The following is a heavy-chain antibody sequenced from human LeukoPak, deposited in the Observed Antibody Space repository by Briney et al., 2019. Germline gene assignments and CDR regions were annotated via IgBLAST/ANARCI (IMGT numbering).Heavy chain of an antibody. CDR3: ANFEGSSQAFHI. D-gene: IGHD6-13*01. Sequence: GGSLRLSCAASGFTFSSYGMHWVRQAPGKGLEWVAVISYDGSNKYYADSVEGRFSIYRDNSNYTLYLQMNSLRAEDTAVYYCANFEGSSQAFHIWGQGTLVTVSS. CDR1: GFTFSSYG. CDR2: ISYDGSNK. J-gene: IGHJ3*02. V-gene: IGHV3-30*18.